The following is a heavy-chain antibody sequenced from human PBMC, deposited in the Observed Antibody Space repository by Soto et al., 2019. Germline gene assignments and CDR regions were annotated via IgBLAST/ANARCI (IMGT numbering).Heavy chain of an antibody. D-gene: IGHD3-16*01. CDR1: GGFIRGYY. Sequence: PSETLSLPCRVSGGFIRGYYWIWIRQPPGKGLEWIEEIYSSGTTNYNPSLQSRVTITPDTSKQQISLNWRSVTASDRAVYYCARSAAKISGTLIWGEFLDIWGQGTKVTVSS. CDR2: IYSSGTT. J-gene: IGHJ3*02. V-gene: IGHV4-59*01. CDR3: ARSAAKISGTLIWGEFLDI.